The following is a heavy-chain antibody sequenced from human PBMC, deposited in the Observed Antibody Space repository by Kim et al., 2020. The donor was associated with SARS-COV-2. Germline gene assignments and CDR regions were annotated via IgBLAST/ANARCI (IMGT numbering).Heavy chain of an antibody. J-gene: IGHJ5*02. D-gene: IGHD6-19*01. CDR1: GGTFSSYA. CDR2: IIPIFGTA. V-gene: IGHV1-69*13. Sequence: SVKVSCKASGGTFSSYAISWVRQAPGQGLEWMGGIIPIFGTANYAQKFQGRVTITADESTSTAYMELSSLRSEDTAVYYCARWATIAVAGTEWFDPWGQGTLVTVSS. CDR3: ARWATIAVAGTEWFDP.